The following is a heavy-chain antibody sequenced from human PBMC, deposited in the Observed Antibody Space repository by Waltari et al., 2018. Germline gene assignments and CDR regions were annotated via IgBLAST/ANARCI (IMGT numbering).Heavy chain of an antibody. D-gene: IGHD2-2*01. CDR3: TREVVPAATIVVNWFDP. V-gene: IGHV7-4-1*02. CDR2: LLTSTGNP. J-gene: IGHJ5*02. Sequence: QVQLVQSGSELKKPGASVKVSCKASGYTFTNYAINWVRQAPGQGLELMGWLLTSTGNPTYAQVFRGRFVFSLDTSVSTAYLQINNLQADDTAVYYCTREVVPAATIVVNWFDPWGQGTLVTVSS. CDR1: GYTFTNYA.